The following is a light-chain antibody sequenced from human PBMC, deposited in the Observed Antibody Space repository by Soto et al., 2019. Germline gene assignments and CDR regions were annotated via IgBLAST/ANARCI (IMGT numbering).Light chain of an antibody. CDR3: KSYAGSNTYV. CDR1: KNDVGFYDF. V-gene: IGLV2-8*01. J-gene: IGLJ1*01. Sequence: QSALTQPPSASGSPGQSVTISCTGTKNDVGFYDFVSWYQHHPGKAPRLIIYEVVQRPSGGPDRFSGSKSGNTASLTVSGLQAADEADSFCKSYAGSNTYVFGSGTKVTVL. CDR2: EVV.